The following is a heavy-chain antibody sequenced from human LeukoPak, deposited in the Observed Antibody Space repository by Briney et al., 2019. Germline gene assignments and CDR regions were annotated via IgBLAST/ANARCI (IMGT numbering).Heavy chain of an antibody. D-gene: IGHD4-17*01. V-gene: IGHV4-30-4*01. CDR3: AREGELLDGDYGGYFDY. Sequence: SQTLSLTCTVSGGSISSGDYYWSWIRQPPGKGLGWIGYIYYSGSTYYNPSLKSRVTISVDTSKNQFSLKLSSVTAADTAVYYCAREGELLDGDYGGYFDYWGQGTLVTVSS. J-gene: IGHJ4*02. CDR2: IYYSGST. CDR1: GGSISSGDYY.